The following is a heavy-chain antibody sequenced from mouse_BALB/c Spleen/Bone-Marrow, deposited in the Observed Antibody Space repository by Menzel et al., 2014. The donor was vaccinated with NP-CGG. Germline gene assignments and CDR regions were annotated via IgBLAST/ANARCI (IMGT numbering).Heavy chain of an antibody. V-gene: IGHV1-82*01. D-gene: IGHD1-1*01. CDR1: GYVFCSSW. J-gene: IGHJ3*01. Sequence: VKLVESGPELVKSGASVKISCKASGYVFCSSWMNWVKQRPGQGLEWIGRIYPGDGDTNYNGKFKGKATLTADKSSSTAYMQLSSLTSVDSAVYFCARTYGSSFFAYWGQGTLVTVSA. CDR2: IYPGDGDT. CDR3: ARTYGSSFFAY.